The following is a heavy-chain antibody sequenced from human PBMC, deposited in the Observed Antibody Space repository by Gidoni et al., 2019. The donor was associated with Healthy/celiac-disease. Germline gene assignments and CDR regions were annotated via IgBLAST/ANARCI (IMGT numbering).Heavy chain of an antibody. CDR2: INHSGST. D-gene: IGHD2-2*01. J-gene: IGHJ5*02. Sequence: QVQLQQWGAGLLKPSETLSLTCAVYGGSFSGYYWRWIRQPPGKGLEWIGEINHSGSTNYNPSLKSRVTISVDTSKNQFSLKLSSVTAADTAVYYYARARYCSSTSCRGRFDPWGQGTLVTVSS. CDR1: GGSFSGYY. V-gene: IGHV4-34*01. CDR3: ARARYCSSTSCRGRFDP.